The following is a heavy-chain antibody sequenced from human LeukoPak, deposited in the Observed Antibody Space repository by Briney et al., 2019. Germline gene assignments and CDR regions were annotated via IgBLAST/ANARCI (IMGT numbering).Heavy chain of an antibody. CDR3: AKRSTIFGVVDYFDY. Sequence: GALRLSCAASGFTFSSYAMSWVRQAPGKGLEWVSAISGSGGSTYYADSVKGRFPISRDNSKNTLYLQMNSLRAEDTAVYYCAKRSTIFGVVDYFDYWGQGTLVTVSS. J-gene: IGHJ4*02. CDR1: GFTFSSYA. V-gene: IGHV3-23*01. CDR2: ISGSGGST. D-gene: IGHD3-3*01.